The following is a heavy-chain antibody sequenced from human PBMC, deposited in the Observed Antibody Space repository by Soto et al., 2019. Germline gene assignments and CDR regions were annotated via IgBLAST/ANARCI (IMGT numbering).Heavy chain of an antibody. CDR2: ISAYNGNT. V-gene: IGHV1-18*04. Sequence: ASVKVSCKASGYTFTSYGISWVRQAPGQGLEWMGWISAYNGNTNYAQKLQGRVTMTTDTSTSTAYMELRSLRSDDTAVYYCARGDCSSTSCYVNYYYYYGMDVWGQGTTVTVSS. D-gene: IGHD2-2*01. J-gene: IGHJ6*02. CDR1: GYTFTSYG. CDR3: ARGDCSSTSCYVNYYYYYGMDV.